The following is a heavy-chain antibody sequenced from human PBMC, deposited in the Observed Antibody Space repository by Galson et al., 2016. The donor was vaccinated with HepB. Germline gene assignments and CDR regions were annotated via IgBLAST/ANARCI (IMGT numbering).Heavy chain of an antibody. Sequence: SLRLSCAASGFTFTTFAMHWVRQAPGKGLEWVSSITSSSSYIYYADSLKSRFSISRDNAKSSLYLQMNSLSVEDTAVYYCARVRPVYCTSSSCYGKDVFDVWGQGTLVTVSS. CDR1: GFTFTTFA. D-gene: IGHD2-2*01. CDR2: ITSSSSYI. CDR3: ARVRPVYCTSSSCYGKDVFDV. V-gene: IGHV3-21*06. J-gene: IGHJ3*01.